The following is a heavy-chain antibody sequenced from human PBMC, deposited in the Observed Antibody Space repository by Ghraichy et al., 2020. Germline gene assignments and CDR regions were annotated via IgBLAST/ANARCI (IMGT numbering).Heavy chain of an antibody. CDR2: IYNTENT. V-gene: IGHV4-39*01. Sequence: ESLNISCTVSGGSISSSTYFWAWNRQPPGKGLEWIGSIYNTENTYYNPSLKSRATISADTSNNQFSLKLSFVTAADTAVYCCARPYSSSRNWFDPWGPGTLVTVSS. D-gene: IGHD6-13*01. CDR3: ARPYSSSRNWFDP. CDR1: GGSISSSTYF. J-gene: IGHJ5*02.